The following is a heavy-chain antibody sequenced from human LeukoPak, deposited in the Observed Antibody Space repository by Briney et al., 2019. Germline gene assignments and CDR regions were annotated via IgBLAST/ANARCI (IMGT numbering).Heavy chain of an antibody. CDR3: ARGKRITIFGVVILRPKTYNWFDP. CDR1: GYTFTSYY. V-gene: IGHV1-46*01. D-gene: IGHD3-3*01. J-gene: IGHJ5*02. Sequence: GASVKVSCKASGYTFTSYYMHWVRQAPGQGLEWMGIINPSGGSTSYAQKFQGRVTMTRDTSISTAYMELSSLRSEDTAVYYCARGKRITIFGVVILRPKTYNWFDPWGQGTLVTVSS. CDR2: INPSGGST.